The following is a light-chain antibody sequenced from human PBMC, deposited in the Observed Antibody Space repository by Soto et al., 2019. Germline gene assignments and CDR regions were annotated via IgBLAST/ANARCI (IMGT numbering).Light chain of an antibody. Sequence: QSALTQPPSASGSPGQSVTISCTGTSSDVGGYNYVSWYQQHPGKAPKLMIYEVSKRPSGVPDRFSGSKSGNTASLTVSGLQAEDEADYYCSSYAGTNNSVFRTGTTVTVL. CDR2: EVS. CDR3: SSYAGTNNSV. V-gene: IGLV2-8*01. J-gene: IGLJ1*01. CDR1: SSDVGGYNY.